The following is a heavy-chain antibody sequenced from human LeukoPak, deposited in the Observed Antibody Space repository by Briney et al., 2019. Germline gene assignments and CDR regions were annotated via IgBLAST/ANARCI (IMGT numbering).Heavy chain of an antibody. CDR1: GFTFRKYA. CDR3: AKDGEDGGYDY. D-gene: IGHD5-12*01. Sequence: GGSLRLSCAASGFTFRKYAMSWVRRAPGKGLDWVSGISASGDSTYYADSAKGRVTISRDNSKNTLYLQMNSLRAEDTAVYYCAKDGEDGGYDYWGQGTLVTVSS. V-gene: IGHV3-23*01. J-gene: IGHJ4*02. CDR2: ISASGDST.